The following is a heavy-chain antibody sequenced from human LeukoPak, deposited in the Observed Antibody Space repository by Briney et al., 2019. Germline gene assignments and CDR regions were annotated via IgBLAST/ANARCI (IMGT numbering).Heavy chain of an antibody. V-gene: IGHV1-46*01. Sequence: ASVTVSCKASGYTFTSYYMHWVRQAPGQGLEWMGIINPSGGSTSYAQKFQGRVTMTTDTSTSAAYMELRSLRSDDTAVYYCARVRLLATDYFDSWGQGTLVTVSS. J-gene: IGHJ4*02. D-gene: IGHD5-24*01. CDR3: ARVRLLATDYFDS. CDR2: INPSGGST. CDR1: GYTFTSYY.